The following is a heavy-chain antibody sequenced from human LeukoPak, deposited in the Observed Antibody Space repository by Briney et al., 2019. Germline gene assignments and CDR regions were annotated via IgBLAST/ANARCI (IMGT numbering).Heavy chain of an antibody. D-gene: IGHD1-26*01. Sequence: GGSLRLSCAASGFTFSSSAMSWVRQAPGKGLEWVSAISGSGRGGSTYYADSVKGRFTIFRDNSKNTVFLQMNSLRAEDTAIYYCAKSGSGSYSWGQGTLVTVSS. CDR2: ISGSGRGGST. J-gene: IGHJ5*02. CDR1: GFTFSSSA. CDR3: AKSGSGSYS. V-gene: IGHV3-23*01.